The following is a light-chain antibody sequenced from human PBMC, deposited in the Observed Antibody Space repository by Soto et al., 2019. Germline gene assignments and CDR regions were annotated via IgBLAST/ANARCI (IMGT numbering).Light chain of an antibody. V-gene: IGKV1-5*03. J-gene: IGKJ1*01. CDR2: KAS. CDR1: QTISSW. CDR3: QQYNSYSWT. Sequence: DLQIAQSPSSLSGSVGDRVTITCRASQTISSWLAWYQQKPGKAPKLMIYKASTLKSGVPSRFSGSGSGTEFTLTISSLQPDDIATYSCQQYNSYSWTFGQGTKVDIK.